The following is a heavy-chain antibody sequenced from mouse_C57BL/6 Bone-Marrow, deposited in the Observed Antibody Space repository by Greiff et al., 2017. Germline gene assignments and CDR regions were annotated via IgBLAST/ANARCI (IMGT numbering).Heavy chain of an antibody. CDR1: GYSITSGYY. CDR3: ARLEEYYGSSPWYFDV. D-gene: IGHD1-1*01. V-gene: IGHV3-6*01. CDR2: ISYDGSN. J-gene: IGHJ1*03. Sequence: VQLKESGPGLVKPSQSLSLTCSVTGYSITSGYYWNWIRQFPGNKLEWMGYISYDGSNNYNPSLKNRISITRDTSKNQFFLKLNSVTTEDTATYYCARLEEYYGSSPWYFDVWGTGTTVTVSS.